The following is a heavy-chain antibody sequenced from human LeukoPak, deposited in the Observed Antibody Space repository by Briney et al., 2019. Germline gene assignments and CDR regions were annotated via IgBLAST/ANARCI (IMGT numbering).Heavy chain of an antibody. D-gene: IGHD3-10*01. CDR1: GFTFSSYE. CDR2: INSDGSST. Sequence: GGSLRLSCAASGFTFSSYEMNWVRQAPGKGLVWVSRINSDGSSTTYADSVKGRFTISRDNAKNTLYLQMNSLRAEDTAVYYCAREVMVRGVSFDYWGQGTLVTVSS. CDR3: AREVMVRGVSFDY. V-gene: IGHV3-74*01. J-gene: IGHJ4*02.